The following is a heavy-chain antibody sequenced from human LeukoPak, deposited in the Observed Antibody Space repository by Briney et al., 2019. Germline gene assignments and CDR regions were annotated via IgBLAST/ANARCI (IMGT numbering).Heavy chain of an antibody. V-gene: IGHV4-34*01. Sequence: SETLSLTCAVYGGSFSGYYWSWIRQPPGKGLEWIGEINHSGSTNYNPSLKSRVTISVDTSKNQFSLKLSSVTAADTAVYYCARSFRGYCSSTSCPNLDYWGQGALVTVSS. CDR3: ARSFRGYCSSTSCPNLDY. J-gene: IGHJ4*02. CDR1: GGSFSGYY. D-gene: IGHD2-2*01. CDR2: INHSGST.